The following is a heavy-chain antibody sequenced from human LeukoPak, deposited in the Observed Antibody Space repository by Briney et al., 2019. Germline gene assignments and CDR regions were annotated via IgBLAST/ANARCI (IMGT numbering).Heavy chain of an antibody. Sequence: SETLSLTCAVYGGSFSGYYWSWIRQPPGKGLEWIGEINHSGSTNYNPSLKSRVTISVDTSKNQFSLKLSSVTAADTAVYYCAREQWLAYYFDYWGQGTLVTVSS. J-gene: IGHJ4*02. V-gene: IGHV4-34*01. CDR1: GGSFSGYY. CDR3: AREQWLAYYFDY. D-gene: IGHD6-19*01. CDR2: INHSGST.